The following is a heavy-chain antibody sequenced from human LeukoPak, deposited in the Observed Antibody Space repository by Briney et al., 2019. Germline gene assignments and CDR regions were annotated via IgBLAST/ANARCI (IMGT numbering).Heavy chain of an antibody. V-gene: IGHV3-21*01. CDR3: AREVVFDY. D-gene: IGHD3-22*01. Sequence: GGSLRLSCAASGFTFSSYSMNWVRQAPGKELEWVSYISSSSSYIYYADSVKGRFTSSRDNAKNSLYLQMNRLRAEDTAVYYCAREVVFDYWGQGTLVTVSS. J-gene: IGHJ4*02. CDR1: GFTFSSYS. CDR2: ISSSSSYI.